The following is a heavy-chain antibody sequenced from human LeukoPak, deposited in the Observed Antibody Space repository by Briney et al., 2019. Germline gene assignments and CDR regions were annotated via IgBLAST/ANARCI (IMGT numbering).Heavy chain of an antibody. CDR3: AKDSNWAIDN. Sequence: GGSLRLSCAASGFTFSDYYMSWIRQAPGKGLEWVSYISSSGSTIYYADSVKGRFTISRDNAKNTLYLQMSSLSAEDTALYYCAKDSNWAIDNWGQGTLVTVSS. CDR1: GFTFSDYY. V-gene: IGHV3-11*04. CDR2: ISSSGSTI. J-gene: IGHJ4*02. D-gene: IGHD4-11*01.